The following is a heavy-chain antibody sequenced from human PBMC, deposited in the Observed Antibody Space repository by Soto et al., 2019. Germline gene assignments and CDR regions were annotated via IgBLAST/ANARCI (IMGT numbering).Heavy chain of an antibody. V-gene: IGHV1-69*13. CDR3: ARGDSSSWYNWFDP. CDR2: IIPIFGTA. D-gene: IGHD6-13*01. J-gene: IGHJ5*02. CDR1: GGTFGSYA. Sequence: ASVKVSCKASGGTFGSYAISWVRQAPGQGLEWMGGIIPIFGTANYAQKFQSRVTITADESTSTAYMELSSLRSEDTAVYYCARGDSSSWYNWFDPWGQGTLVTVSS.